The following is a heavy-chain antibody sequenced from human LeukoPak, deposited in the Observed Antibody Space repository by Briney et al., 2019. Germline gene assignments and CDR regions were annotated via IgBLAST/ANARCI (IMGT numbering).Heavy chain of an antibody. D-gene: IGHD3-3*01. Sequence: GGSLRLSCAASGFTFSSYSMNWVRQAPGKGLEWVANIKQDGSEKYYVDSVKGRFTISRDNAKNSLYLQMNSLRAEDTAVYYCAREYQFLEWLYFDYWGQGTLVTVSS. V-gene: IGHV3-7*03. CDR1: GFTFSSYS. CDR3: AREYQFLEWLYFDY. CDR2: IKQDGSEK. J-gene: IGHJ4*02.